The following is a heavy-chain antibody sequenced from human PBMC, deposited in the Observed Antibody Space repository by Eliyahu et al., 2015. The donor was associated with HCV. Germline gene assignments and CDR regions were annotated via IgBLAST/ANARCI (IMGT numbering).Heavy chain of an antibody. CDR2: IYWDDDK. V-gene: IGHV2-5*02. J-gene: IGHJ4*02. D-gene: IGHD3-16*02. CDR3: VQRRTFRGVTVNWGS. Sequence: QITLKESGPTLVKPTQTLTLTCTFSGFSFRFSGVSVAWIRQPPGKALEWLALIYWDDDKRYNPSLKSRLTITKDTSKNQVVLRMTNMDPVDTATYYCVQRRTFRGVTVNWGSWGQGTLVTVAS. CDR1: GFSFRFSGVS.